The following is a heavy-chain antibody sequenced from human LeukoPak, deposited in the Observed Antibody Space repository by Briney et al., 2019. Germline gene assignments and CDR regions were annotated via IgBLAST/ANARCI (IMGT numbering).Heavy chain of an antibody. CDR1: GGSISSSSYY. D-gene: IGHD6-19*01. V-gene: IGHV4-39*07. J-gene: IGHJ4*02. CDR3: ASLGRGWYYPIDY. CDR2: IYYSGST. Sequence: PSETLSLTCTVSGGSISSSSYYWGWIRQPPGKGLEWIGSIYYSGSTYYNPSLKSRVTISVDTSKNQFSLKLSSVTAADTAVYYCASLGRGWYYPIDYWGKGTLVTVSS.